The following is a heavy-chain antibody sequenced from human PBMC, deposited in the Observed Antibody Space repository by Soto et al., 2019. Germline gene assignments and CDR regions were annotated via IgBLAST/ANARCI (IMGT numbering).Heavy chain of an antibody. Sequence: GGSLRLSCAASGFTFSSYSMNWVRQAPGKGLEWVSYISSSSSTIYYADSVKGRFTISRDNAKNSLYLQMNSLRDEDTAVYYCAREGHSSSWYPGEESNWFDPWGQGTLVTVSS. CDR3: AREGHSSSWYPGEESNWFDP. CDR2: ISSSSSTI. V-gene: IGHV3-48*02. J-gene: IGHJ5*02. CDR1: GFTFSSYS. D-gene: IGHD6-13*01.